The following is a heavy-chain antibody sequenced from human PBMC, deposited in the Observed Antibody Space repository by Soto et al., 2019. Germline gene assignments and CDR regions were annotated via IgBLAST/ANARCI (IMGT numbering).Heavy chain of an antibody. Sequence: SETLSLTCTVSGGSISSGYYYWSWIRQPPGKGLEWIGYIYYSGSTYYNPSLKSRVTISVDTSKNQFSLKLSSVTAADTAVYYCARVQMAKILHAFDIWGQGTMVNGS. CDR2: IYYSGST. CDR3: ARVQMAKILHAFDI. D-gene: IGHD3-9*01. J-gene: IGHJ3*02. V-gene: IGHV4-30-4*01. CDR1: GGSISSGYYY.